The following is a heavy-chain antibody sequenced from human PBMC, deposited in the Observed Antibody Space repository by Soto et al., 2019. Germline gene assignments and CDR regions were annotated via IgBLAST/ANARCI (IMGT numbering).Heavy chain of an antibody. CDR3: AKDHYSSWYVSCFDP. V-gene: IGHV3-23*01. Sequence: GGALRLSCAASGFTFSSYAMSWVPPAPGKGLEWVSAISGSGGSTYYADSVKGRFTISRDNSKNTLYLQMNSLRAEDTAVYYCAKDHYSSWYVSCFDPWGQGTLVTVAS. CDR2: ISGSGGST. D-gene: IGHD6-13*01. CDR1: GFTFSSYA. J-gene: IGHJ5*02.